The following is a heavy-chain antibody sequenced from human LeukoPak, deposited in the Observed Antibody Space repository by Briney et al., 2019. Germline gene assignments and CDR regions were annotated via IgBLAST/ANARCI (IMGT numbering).Heavy chain of an antibody. Sequence: ASVKVSCKASGYTFTSYGISWVRQAPGQGLEWMGWISAYNGNTNYAQKLQGRVTMTTDTSTSTAYMELRSLRSDDTAVYYCARYFDSGVVRGVINNDLDHWGQGTLVTVSS. D-gene: IGHD3-10*01. CDR2: ISAYNGNT. CDR1: GYTFTSYG. CDR3: ARYFDSGVVRGVINNDLDH. V-gene: IGHV1-18*01. J-gene: IGHJ4*02.